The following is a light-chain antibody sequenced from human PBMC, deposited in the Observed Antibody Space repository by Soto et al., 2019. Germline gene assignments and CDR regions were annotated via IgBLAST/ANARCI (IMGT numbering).Light chain of an antibody. V-gene: IGLV2-14*01. CDR2: DVS. CDR3: SSYTTSSTYV. J-gene: IGLJ1*01. Sequence: QSALTQSASVSGSPGQSITISCTGTISDVGGYDYVSWYQQHPGKAPKLMIYDVSNRPSGVSNRFSGSKSGNTASLTISGLQADDEADYYCSSYTTSSTYVFGTGTKLTVL. CDR1: ISDVGGYDY.